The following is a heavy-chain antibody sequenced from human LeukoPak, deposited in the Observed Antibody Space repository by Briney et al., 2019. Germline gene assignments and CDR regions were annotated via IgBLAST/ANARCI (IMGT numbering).Heavy chain of an antibody. D-gene: IGHD4-11*01. J-gene: IGHJ4*02. CDR2: IIPIFCIA. CDR1: GGTFSSYA. Sequence: ASVKVSCKASGGTFSSYAISWVRQAPGQGLEWMGGIIPIFCIANYAQKFQGRVTITADESTSTAYMELSSLRSEDTAVYYCARVPPTYSNPDYWGQGTLVTVSS. CDR3: ARVPPTYSNPDY. V-gene: IGHV1-69*01.